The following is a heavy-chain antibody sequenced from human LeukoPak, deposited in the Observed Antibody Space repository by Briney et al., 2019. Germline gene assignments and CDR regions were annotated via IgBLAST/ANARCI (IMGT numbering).Heavy chain of an antibody. CDR1: GGSISSYY. D-gene: IGHD2-15*01. V-gene: IGHV4-59*12. CDR3: ARAPRAPRVLGGGWTRRDYYYYYYMDV. J-gene: IGHJ6*03. Sequence: PSETLSLTCTVSGGSISSYYWSWIRQPPGKGLEWIGYIYYSGSTNYNPSLKSRVTISVDTSKNQFSLKLSSVTAADTAVYYCARAPRAPRVLGGGWTRRDYYYYYYMDVWGKGTTVTVSS. CDR2: IYYSGST.